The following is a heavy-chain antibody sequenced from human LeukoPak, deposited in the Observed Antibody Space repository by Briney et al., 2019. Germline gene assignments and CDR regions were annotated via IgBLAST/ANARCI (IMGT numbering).Heavy chain of an antibody. CDR3: ARGSIAAAGSSKGYMDV. V-gene: IGHV3-30-3*01. CDR2: ISYDGSNK. J-gene: IGHJ6*03. D-gene: IGHD6-13*01. CDR1: RFTSSNYA. Sequence: GGSLRLSCAASRFTSSNYAMHWVRQAPGKGLEWAAIISYDGSNKYYADSVKGRFTISRDNSKTTLYLQMNSLRAEDTALYYCARGSIAAAGSSKGYMDVWGKGTTVTVSS.